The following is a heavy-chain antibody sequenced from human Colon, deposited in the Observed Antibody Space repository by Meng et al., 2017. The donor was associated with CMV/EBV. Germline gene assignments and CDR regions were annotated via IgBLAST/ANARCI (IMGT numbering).Heavy chain of an antibody. D-gene: IGHD6-25*01. J-gene: IGHJ4*02. CDR3: ARDRNLAAVEFDY. V-gene: IGHV4-31*03. CDR1: GGSISSGGYY. CDR2: IYYSGST. Sequence: LRLSCTVSGGSISSGGYYWNWIRQHPGKGLEWIGYIYYSGSTYYNPSLKSRVTISEDTSKNQFSLKLSSVTAADTALYYCARDRNLAAVEFDYWGQGTLVTVSS.